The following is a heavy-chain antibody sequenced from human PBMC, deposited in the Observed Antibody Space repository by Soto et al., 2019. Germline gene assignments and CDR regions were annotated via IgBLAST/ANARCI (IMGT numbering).Heavy chain of an antibody. D-gene: IGHD3-22*01. Sequence: GGSLRLSCAASGFTFSPFWMHWVRQAPGKGLVWVSHISGDGSTIVYADSVKGRFTISRDNAKNTLYLQMNSLRAEDTAVYYCAKSPVVITLFDYWGQGTLVTVSS. V-gene: IGHV3-74*01. CDR3: AKSPVVITLFDY. J-gene: IGHJ4*02. CDR1: GFTFSPFW. CDR2: ISGDGSTI.